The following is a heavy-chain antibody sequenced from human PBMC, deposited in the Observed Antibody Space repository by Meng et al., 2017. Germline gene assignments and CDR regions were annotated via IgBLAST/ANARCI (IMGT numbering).Heavy chain of an antibody. CDR1: GYTFTGYY. V-gene: IGHV1-2*06. D-gene: IGHD6-13*01. CDR2: INPNSGGT. CDR3: ARGYSSSWYTDY. Sequence: QAQLVMCGAEVKKPGASVKVSCKASGYTFTGYYTHWVRQAPGQGLEWMGRINPNSGGTNYAQKFQGRVTMTRDTSISTAYMELSRLRSDDTAVYYCARGYSSSWYTDYWGQGTLVTVSS. J-gene: IGHJ4*02.